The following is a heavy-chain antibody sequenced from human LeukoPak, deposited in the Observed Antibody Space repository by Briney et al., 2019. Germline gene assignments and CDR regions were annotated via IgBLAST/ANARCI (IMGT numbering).Heavy chain of an antibody. CDR1: GYSFTSYW. V-gene: IGHV1-69*01. CDR2: IIPIFGTA. J-gene: IGHJ4*02. Sequence: KISCKGSGYSFTSYWIGWVRQMPGKGLEWMGGIIPIFGTANYAQKFQGRVTITADESTSTAYMELSSLRSEDTAVYYCARLHIRGSSSARNFDYWGQGTLVTVSS. CDR3: ARLHIRGSSSARNFDY. D-gene: IGHD6-6*01.